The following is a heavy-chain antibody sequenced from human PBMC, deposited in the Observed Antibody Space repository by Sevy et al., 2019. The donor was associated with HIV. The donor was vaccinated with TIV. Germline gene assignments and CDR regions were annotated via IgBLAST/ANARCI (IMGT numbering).Heavy chain of an antibody. J-gene: IGHJ5*02. CDR2: INPNSGGT. Sequence: ASVKVSCKTSGYTLTGYYMHWVRQAPGQGLEWMGWINPNSGGTNYAQKFQGRVTMTRDTSISTAYMELTRLRSDDTAVYYCARGPPVRMTMIYNWFDPWGQGALVTVSS. CDR3: ARGPPVRMTMIYNWFDP. D-gene: IGHD3-22*01. CDR1: GYTLTGYY. V-gene: IGHV1-2*02.